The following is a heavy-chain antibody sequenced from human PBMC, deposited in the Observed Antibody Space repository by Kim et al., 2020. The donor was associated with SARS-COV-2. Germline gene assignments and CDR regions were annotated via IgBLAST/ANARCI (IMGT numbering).Heavy chain of an antibody. V-gene: IGHV2-70*01. Sequence: SGPTLVNPTQTLTLTCTFSGFSLSTSGMCVSWIRQPPGKALEWLALIDWDDDKYYSTSLKTRLTISNDTSKNQVVLTMTNMDPVDTATYYCARIRMITFGGVNPHYYYGMDVWGQGTTVTVSS. J-gene: IGHJ6*02. CDR3: ARIRMITFGGVNPHYYYGMDV. CDR2: IDWDDDK. D-gene: IGHD3-16*01. CDR1: GFSLSTSGMC.